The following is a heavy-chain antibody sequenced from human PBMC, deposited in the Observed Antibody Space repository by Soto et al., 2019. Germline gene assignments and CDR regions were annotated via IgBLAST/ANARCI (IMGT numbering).Heavy chain of an antibody. CDR1: GASISSSY. CDR3: ARVWGLDYIDS. CDR2: IYHSGST. V-gene: IGHV4-59*01. D-gene: IGHD7-27*01. Sequence: PSETLSLTCTVSGASISSSYWSWIRRPPGKGLEWIGYIYHSGSTKYNPSLKSRVTISVDTSKNQFSGKLSSVTAADTAVYYCARVWGLDYIDSWGQGTRVTVSS. J-gene: IGHJ4*02.